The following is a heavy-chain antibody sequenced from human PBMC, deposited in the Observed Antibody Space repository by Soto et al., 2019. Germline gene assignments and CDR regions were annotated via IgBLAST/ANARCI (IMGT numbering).Heavy chain of an antibody. D-gene: IGHD2-2*01. V-gene: IGHV4-39*01. CDR3: SRCMSAGYCSSTSCPRRHWFDP. CDR2: IYNSGST. J-gene: IGHJ5*02. Sequence: SETLSLTCTVSGGSISSSSYYWGWIRQPPGKGLEWIGSIYNSGSTYYNQSLKSQVTISVDTSKNQISMKLSYETAADTAVYYCSRCMSAGYCSSTSCPRRHWFDPWGQGTLVTVSS. CDR1: GGSISSSSYY.